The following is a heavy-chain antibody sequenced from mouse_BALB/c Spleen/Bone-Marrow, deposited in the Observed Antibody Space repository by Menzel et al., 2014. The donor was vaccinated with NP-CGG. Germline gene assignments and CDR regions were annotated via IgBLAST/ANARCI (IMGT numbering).Heavy chain of an antibody. Sequence: EVKLEESGGGLVKPGGSLKLSCAASGFTFSDYYMYWVRQTPEKRLEWVATISDGGSYTYYPDSVKGRFTISRDNAKNNLYLQMSSLKSEDTAMYYCASVLRPHYYAMDYWGQGTSVTVSS. CDR1: GFTFSDYY. CDR3: ASVLRPHYYAMDY. J-gene: IGHJ4*01. D-gene: IGHD1-2*01. V-gene: IGHV5-4*02. CDR2: ISDGGSYT.